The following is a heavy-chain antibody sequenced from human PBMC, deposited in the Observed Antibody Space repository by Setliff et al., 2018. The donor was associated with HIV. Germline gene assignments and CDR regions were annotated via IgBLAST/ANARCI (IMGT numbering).Heavy chain of an antibody. CDR3: ATGRIPGIPAVIVY. CDR1: GGTFSSYA. V-gene: IGHV1-69*10. Sequence: GASVKVSCKASGGTFSSYAISWVRQAPGQGLEWMGGIIPILGIANYAQKFQGRVTITADTSTDTTYMKLSSLRSEDTAVYYCATGRIPGIPAVIVYWGQGTLVTVSS. CDR2: IIPILGIA. J-gene: IGHJ4*02. D-gene: IGHD6-13*01.